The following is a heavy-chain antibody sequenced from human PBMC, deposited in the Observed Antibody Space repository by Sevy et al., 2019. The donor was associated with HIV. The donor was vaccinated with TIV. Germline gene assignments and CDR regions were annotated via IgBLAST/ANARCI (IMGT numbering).Heavy chain of an antibody. CDR3: AGENAWGRCYS. CDR2: IYYNAHI. D-gene: IGHD1-26*01. J-gene: IGHJ4*02. V-gene: IGHV4-59*08. CDR1: GGSITSLY. Sequence: SETSLTCTVSGGSITSLYWNWIRQPPGKGLEWIANIYYNAHINYNPSLKSRVTLSLDTSKNQFSRRLSSVTAADTAMYYCAGENAWGRCYSWGQGTLVTVSS.